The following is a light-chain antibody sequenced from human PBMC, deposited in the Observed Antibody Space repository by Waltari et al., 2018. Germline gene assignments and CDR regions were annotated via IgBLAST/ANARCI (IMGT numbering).Light chain of an antibody. Sequence: EIVMTQSPATLSVSPGERATLSCRASQSVSSNLPWYQQKPGQSPRLLIYGASTRATVIPARFSGSGSGTEFTLTISSIQSEDFAVYYCQQYNNWPPYTFGQGTKLEI. CDR3: QQYNNWPPYT. J-gene: IGKJ2*01. V-gene: IGKV3D-15*01. CDR2: GAS. CDR1: QSVSSN.